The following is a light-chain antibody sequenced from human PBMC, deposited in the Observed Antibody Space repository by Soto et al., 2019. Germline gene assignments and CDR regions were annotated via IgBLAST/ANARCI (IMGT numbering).Light chain of an antibody. CDR1: QSVSSNY. CDR2: GAS. J-gene: IGKJ1*01. CDR3: QQYGSSPRT. Sequence: EIVLTQSPGTLSLSPGERATLSCRASQSVSSNYLGWYQQKPGQAPRLLIFGASSRATGIPDRFSGSGSGTDFTLTISRLEPEDFAVYYCQQYGSSPRTFGQGTQVEMK. V-gene: IGKV3-20*01.